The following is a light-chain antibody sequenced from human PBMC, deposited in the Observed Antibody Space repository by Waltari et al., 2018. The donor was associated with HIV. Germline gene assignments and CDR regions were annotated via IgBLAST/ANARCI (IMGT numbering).Light chain of an antibody. J-gene: IGLJ2*01. CDR2: EVT. CDR1: SSDVGGYNF. Sequence: QSALTQPASVSGSPGQSITISCTGTSSDVGGYNFVSWFQQQPGKAPKLMIYEVTHRPSGVSNRFSGSKSGNTASLTISGLQADDEADYYCASYTSSSTLFGGGTKLTVL. CDR3: ASYTSSSTL. V-gene: IGLV2-14*03.